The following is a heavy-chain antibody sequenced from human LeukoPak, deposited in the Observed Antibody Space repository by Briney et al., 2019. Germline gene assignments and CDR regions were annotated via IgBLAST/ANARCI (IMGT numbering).Heavy chain of an antibody. J-gene: IGHJ6*03. CDR2: ISAYNGNT. CDR3: ARVNSKELDYYYYYMNV. Sequence: ASVKVSCKASGYTFTSYGIGWVRQAPGQGLEWMGWISAYNGNTKYAQKLQGRVTMTTDTSTSTANMELRSLGSDDTAVYYCARVNSKELDYYYYYMNVWGNGTTVTVSS. CDR1: GYTFTSYG. V-gene: IGHV1-18*01. D-gene: IGHD1-26*01.